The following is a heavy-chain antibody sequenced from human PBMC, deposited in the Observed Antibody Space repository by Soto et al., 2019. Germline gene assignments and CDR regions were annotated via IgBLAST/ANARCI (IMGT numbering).Heavy chain of an antibody. D-gene: IGHD3-10*01. CDR2: ISSSSSTI. V-gene: IGHV3-48*02. CDR3: ARAVYYYGSGSPPGWFDP. J-gene: IGHJ5*02. CDR1: GFTFSSYS. Sequence: GGSLRLSCAASGFTFSSYSMNWVRQAPGKGLEWVSYISSSSSTIYYADSVKGRFTISRDNAKNSLYLQMNSLRDEDTAVYYCARAVYYYGSGSPPGWFDPWGQGTLVTVSS.